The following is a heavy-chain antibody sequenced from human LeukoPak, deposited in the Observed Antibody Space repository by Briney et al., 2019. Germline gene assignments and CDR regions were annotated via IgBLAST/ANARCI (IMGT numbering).Heavy chain of an antibody. CDR3: ARASSYYDILTGYYPPSYTDY. Sequence: PSETLSLTCTVSGGSISSFYWSWIRQPPGKGLEWIGYIYHSGSTNYNPSLKSRVTISVDTSKNQFSLNLNSVTAADTAVCYCARASSYYDILTGYYPPSYTDYWGQGTLVTVSS. D-gene: IGHD3-9*01. CDR1: GGSISSFY. J-gene: IGHJ4*02. CDR2: IYHSGST. V-gene: IGHV4-59*01.